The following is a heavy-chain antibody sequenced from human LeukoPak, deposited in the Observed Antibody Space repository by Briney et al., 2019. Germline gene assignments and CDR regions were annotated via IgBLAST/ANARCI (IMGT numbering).Heavy chain of an antibody. Sequence: GGSLRLSCAASGFTFSNAWMSWVRQALGKGLEWVGRIKSKTDGGTTDYAAPVKGRFTISRDDSKNTLYLQMNSLKTEDTAVYYCTTDSSSWYNFDYWGQGTLVTVSS. CDR2: IKSKTDGGTT. CDR1: GFTFSNAW. V-gene: IGHV3-15*01. CDR3: TTDSSSWYNFDY. D-gene: IGHD6-13*01. J-gene: IGHJ4*02.